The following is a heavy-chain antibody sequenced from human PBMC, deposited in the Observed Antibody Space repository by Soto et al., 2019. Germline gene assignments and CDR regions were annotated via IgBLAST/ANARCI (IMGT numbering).Heavy chain of an antibody. CDR2: IHYSGST. D-gene: IGHD2-2*01. Sequence: SETLSLTCTVSGDSINSYYWSWIRQPPGKGLEWLGYIHYSGSTNYNPSLKSRVTISVDRSKNHFSLNLSSVTAADTAVYYCVLVEGDTFDSWGQGTMVTVSS. J-gene: IGHJ3*02. CDR3: VLVEGDTFDS. CDR1: GDSINSYY. V-gene: IGHV4-59*08.